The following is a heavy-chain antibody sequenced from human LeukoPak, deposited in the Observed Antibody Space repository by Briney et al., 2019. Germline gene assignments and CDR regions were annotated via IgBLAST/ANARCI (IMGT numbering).Heavy chain of an antibody. CDR1: GYTFTGYY. CDR2: INPNSGGT. Sequence: ASVTVSCKASGYTFTGYYMHWVRQAPGQGLEWMGWINPNSGGTNYAQKFQGRVTMTRDTSISTAYMELSRLRSDDTAVYYCARDQSAGRFGELYLYYYYYMDVWGKGTTVTVSS. D-gene: IGHD3-10*01. CDR3: ARDQSAGRFGELYLYYYYYMDV. J-gene: IGHJ6*03. V-gene: IGHV1-2*02.